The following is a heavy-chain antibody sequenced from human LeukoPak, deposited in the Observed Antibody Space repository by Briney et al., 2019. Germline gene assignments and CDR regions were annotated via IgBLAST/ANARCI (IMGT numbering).Heavy chain of an antibody. V-gene: IGHV1-69*13. CDR2: IIPIFGTA. J-gene: IGHJ4*02. D-gene: IGHD2-21*02. CDR3: ARDCGGDCYSMVPYFDY. CDR1: VGTFSSYA. Sequence: ASVKVSCMASVGTFSSYAISWVRQAPGQGLEWMGGIIPIFGTANYAQRFQGRVTITADESTSTAYMELSRLRSEDTAVYYCARDCGGDCYSMVPYFDYWGQGTLVTVSS.